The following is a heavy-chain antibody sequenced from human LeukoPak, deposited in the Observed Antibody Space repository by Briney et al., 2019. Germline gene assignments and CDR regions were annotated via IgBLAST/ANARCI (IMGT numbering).Heavy chain of an antibody. CDR1: GYTFTGYY. CDR2: INPNSGGT. J-gene: IGHJ4*02. D-gene: IGHD6-6*01. Sequence: ASVKVSCKASGYTFTGYYMHWVRQVPGQGLEWMGWINPNSGGTNYAQKFQGRVTMTRDTSISTAYMELSRLRSDDTAVYYCARVRAAHPIVGFWDYWGQGTLVTVSS. V-gene: IGHV1-2*02. CDR3: ARVRAAHPIVGFWDY.